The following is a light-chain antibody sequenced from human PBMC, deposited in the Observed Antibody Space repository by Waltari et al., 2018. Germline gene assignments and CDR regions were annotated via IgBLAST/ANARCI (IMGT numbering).Light chain of an antibody. Sequence: QSALTQPASVSGSPGQSITISCTGTSSDVGGYNYVSWYQQHPGKAPKLMIYDVSKRPSGVSNRFSGSNSGNTASLTIPGLQAEDEADYYCCSYAGSSTYVFGTGTKVTVL. CDR2: DVS. V-gene: IGLV2-23*02. CDR1: SSDVGGYNY. CDR3: CSYAGSSTYV. J-gene: IGLJ1*01.